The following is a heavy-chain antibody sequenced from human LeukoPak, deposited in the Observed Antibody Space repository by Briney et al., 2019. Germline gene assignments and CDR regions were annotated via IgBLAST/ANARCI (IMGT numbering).Heavy chain of an antibody. D-gene: IGHD6-13*01. CDR1: GGSISSGGYS. CDR3: ARGRSSSWYHYYYYYGMDV. V-gene: IGHV4-30-2*01. Sequence: SQTLSLTCAVSGGSISSGGYSWSWIRQPPGKGLEWIGYIYHSGSTYYNPSLKSRVTISVDRSKNRFSLKLSSVTAADTAVYYCARGRSSSWYHYYYYYGMDVWGQGTTVTVSS. CDR2: IYHSGST. J-gene: IGHJ6*02.